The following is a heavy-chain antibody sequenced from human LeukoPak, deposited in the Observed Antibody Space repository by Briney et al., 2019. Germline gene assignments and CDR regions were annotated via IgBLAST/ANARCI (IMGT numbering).Heavy chain of an antibody. V-gene: IGHV4-59*01. CDR3: ARDGGYSGYFPFDY. CDR2: IYYSGST. J-gene: IGHJ4*02. Sequence: SETLSLTCTVSGGSISSYYWSWIRQPPGKGLEWIGYIYYSGSTNYNPSLKSRVTISVDTSKNQFSLKLSSVTAADTAVYYCARDGGYSGYFPFDYWGQGTLVTVSS. CDR1: GGSISSYY. D-gene: IGHD5-12*01.